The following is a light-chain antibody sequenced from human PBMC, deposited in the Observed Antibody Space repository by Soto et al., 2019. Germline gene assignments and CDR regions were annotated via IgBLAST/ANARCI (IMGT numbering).Light chain of an antibody. V-gene: IGLV1-44*01. CDR1: SSNIGSNT. J-gene: IGLJ2*01. Sequence: QSVLTQPPSASGTPGQRVTISCSGSSSNIGSNTVNWYQQLPGTAPKLLIYSNNQRPSGVPDRCSCSKSGTATSLAISGLQAEDEADYYCAAWDDSMSGVVFGGGTKLTVL. CDR2: SNN. CDR3: AAWDDSMSGVV.